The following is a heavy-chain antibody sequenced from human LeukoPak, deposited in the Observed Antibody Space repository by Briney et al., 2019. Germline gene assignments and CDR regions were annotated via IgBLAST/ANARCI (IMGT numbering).Heavy chain of an antibody. CDR1: GYTFTDSY. CDR3: ARSARHCNNGVCFTDYYIDL. CDR2: INPNSGDP. Sequence: ASVKVSCKTSGYTFTDSYIHWVRQAPGQGLEWMGRINPNSGDPNYPQKSQGRVTMTRDTPISTAYMEMSSLTSDDTAVYYCARSARHCNNGVCFTDYYIDLWGKGTTVTISS. J-gene: IGHJ6*03. V-gene: IGHV1-2*06. D-gene: IGHD2-8*01.